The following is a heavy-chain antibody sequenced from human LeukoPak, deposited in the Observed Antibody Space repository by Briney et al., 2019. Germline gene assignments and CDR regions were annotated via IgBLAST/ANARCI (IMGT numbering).Heavy chain of an antibody. J-gene: IGHJ4*02. CDR2: ISGSGAGT. CDR3: AKMVREFYTISYYFDY. D-gene: IGHD2-8*01. Sequence: GGSLRLSCAVSGFTFSSYAMNWVRQAPGKGSEWVSGISGSGAGTYYADSVKGRFTISRDNSKNTLYLQMNSLRAEDTAVYYCAKMVREFYTISYYFDYWGQGTLVTVSS. CDR1: GFTFSSYA. V-gene: IGHV3-23*01.